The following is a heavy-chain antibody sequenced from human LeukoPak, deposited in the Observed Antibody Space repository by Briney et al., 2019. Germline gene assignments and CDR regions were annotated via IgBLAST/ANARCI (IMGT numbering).Heavy chain of an antibody. CDR3: AIVGGGAFDI. Sequence: GGSLRLSCAASGFTFSSYAMSWVRQAPGKGLEWVAGISAGGGSTYYADSVKGRFTISRDNSKNMLYLQMNSLRAEDTALYYCAIVGGGAFDIWGQGTMVTVSS. CDR1: GFTFSSYA. CDR2: ISAGGGST. V-gene: IGHV3-23*01. D-gene: IGHD3-10*01. J-gene: IGHJ3*02.